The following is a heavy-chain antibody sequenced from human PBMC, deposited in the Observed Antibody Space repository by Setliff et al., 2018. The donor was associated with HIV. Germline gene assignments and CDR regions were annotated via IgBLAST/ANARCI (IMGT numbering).Heavy chain of an antibody. V-gene: IGHV3-7*01. J-gene: IGHJ1*01. CDR2: INQDGSEK. D-gene: IGHD3-10*01. Sequence: GGSLRLSCAASGFTFTSYWMIWVRQAPGKGLEWVANINQDGSEKNYVDSVKGRFTISRDNAKNSLYLQMDSLRVEDTTVYYCAQAQTSVSGSYYQYLQHWGQGTLVTVLL. CDR3: AQAQTSVSGSYYQYLQH. CDR1: GFTFTSYW.